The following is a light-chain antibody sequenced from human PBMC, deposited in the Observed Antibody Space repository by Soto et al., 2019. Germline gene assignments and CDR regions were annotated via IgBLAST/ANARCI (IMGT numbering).Light chain of an antibody. V-gene: IGKV1-39*01. Sequence: DIQMTEYASSLFASVEWRVTSTSLASQSISSYLTWYQQKPGEAPKLLIYAASSWDSGGPARFSGSGSGTDFTLTISSLQPEDFATYYCHQRYSSPPNPFGQGTRPEIK. J-gene: IGKJ5*01. CDR2: AAS. CDR1: QSISSY. CDR3: HQRYSSPPNP.